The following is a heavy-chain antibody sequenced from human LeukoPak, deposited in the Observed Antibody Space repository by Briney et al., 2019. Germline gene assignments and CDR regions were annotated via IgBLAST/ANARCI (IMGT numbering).Heavy chain of an antibody. J-gene: IGHJ4*02. Sequence: GGSLRLSCAASGFTFSSYAMSWVRQAPGKGLEWVSAISGSGGSTYYADPVKGRFTISRDNSKNTLYLQMNSLRAEDTAVYYCAKTDQYQLLSSFDYWGQGTLVTVSS. CDR2: ISGSGGST. V-gene: IGHV3-23*01. D-gene: IGHD2-2*01. CDR1: GFTFSSYA. CDR3: AKTDQYQLLSSFDY.